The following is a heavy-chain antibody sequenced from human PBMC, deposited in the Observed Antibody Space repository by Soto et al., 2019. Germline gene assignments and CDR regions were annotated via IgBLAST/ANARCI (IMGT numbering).Heavy chain of an antibody. Sequence: GGSLRLSCAAPGFTFNTWMHWVRQAPGEGLVWVSSIDSDGSITSYADSVKGRSTISRDNAKNTLYLQMNSLRAEDTAVYYCATLGLQQAFWGQGTLVTVSS. CDR2: IDSDGSIT. CDR1: GFTFNTW. J-gene: IGHJ4*02. D-gene: IGHD2-21*02. CDR3: ATLGLQQAF. V-gene: IGHV3-74*01.